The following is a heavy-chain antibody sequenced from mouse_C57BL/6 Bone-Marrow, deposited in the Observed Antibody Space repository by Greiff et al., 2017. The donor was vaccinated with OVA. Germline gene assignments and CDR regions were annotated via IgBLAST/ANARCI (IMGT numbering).Heavy chain of an antibody. D-gene: IGHD1-1*01. CDR1: GFTFSSYG. Sequence: EVQLQESGGDLVKPGGSLKLSCAASGFTFSSYGMSWVRQTPDKRLEWVATISSGGSYTYYPDSVKGRFTISRDNAKNTLYLQMSSLKSEDTAMYYCARPGTYGSSFYAMDYWGQGTSVTVSS. J-gene: IGHJ4*01. CDR3: ARPGTYGSSFYAMDY. CDR2: ISSGGSYT. V-gene: IGHV5-6*01.